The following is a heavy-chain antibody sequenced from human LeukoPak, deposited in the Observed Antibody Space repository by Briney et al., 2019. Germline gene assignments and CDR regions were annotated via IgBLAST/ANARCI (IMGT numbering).Heavy chain of an antibody. J-gene: IGHJ4*02. Sequence: HPGGSLRLSCAASGFTFSSYWMHWVRQAPGKGLVWVSRINSDGSTTNYADSVKGRFTVSRDNAKSTLYLQMNSLRAEDTAVYYCARGFTRGFSLWRGGYWGQGTLVTVSS. V-gene: IGHV3-74*01. CDR2: INSDGSTT. CDR1: GFTFSSYW. D-gene: IGHD2-15*01. CDR3: ARGFTRGFSLWRGGY.